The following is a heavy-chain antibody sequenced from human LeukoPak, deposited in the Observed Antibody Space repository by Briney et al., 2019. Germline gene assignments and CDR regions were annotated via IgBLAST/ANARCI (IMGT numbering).Heavy chain of an antibody. CDR2: IYPGDSDT. V-gene: IGHV5-51*01. CDR1: GYSFTSHW. D-gene: IGHD3-3*01. Sequence: GESLKISCKGSGYSFTSHWIGWVRQMPGKGLEWMGIIYPGDSDTRYSPSFQGQVTISADKSISTAYLQWSSLKASDTAMYYCARQAADGVHYDFWSGYYYTFDYWGQGTLVTVSS. J-gene: IGHJ4*02. CDR3: ARQAADGVHYDFWSGYYYTFDY.